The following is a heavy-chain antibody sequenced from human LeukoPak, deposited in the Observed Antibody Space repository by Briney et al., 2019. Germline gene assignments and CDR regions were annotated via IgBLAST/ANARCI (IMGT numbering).Heavy chain of an antibody. CDR3: ARDWASMATGNYGMDV. D-gene: IGHD5-12*01. J-gene: IGHJ6*02. CDR1: GFIFRSYA. Sequence: GRSLRLSCAASGFIFRSYAFHWVRQAPGKGLEWVAVLSYDGSDKYYADSVQGRFTISRDNSKNMVFLQMNSLRLEDTAVYHCARDWASMATGNYGMDVWGRGTTVTV. CDR2: LSYDGSDK. V-gene: IGHV3-30-3*01.